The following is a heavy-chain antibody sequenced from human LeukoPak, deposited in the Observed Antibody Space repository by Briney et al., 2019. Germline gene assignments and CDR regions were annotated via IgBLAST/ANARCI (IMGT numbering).Heavy chain of an antibody. CDR1: GNTFTSYY. D-gene: IGHD4-23*01. CDR3: AREIHGGNSYFHY. J-gene: IGHJ4*02. CDR2: INPSGGST. V-gene: IGHV1-46*01. Sequence: GASEKVSCKASGNTFTSYYMHWVRQAPGQGLEWMGIINPSGGSTSYAQKFQGRVTMTRDTSTSTVYMELSCLRSEDTAVYYCAREIHGGNSYFHYWVQGTLVTVSS.